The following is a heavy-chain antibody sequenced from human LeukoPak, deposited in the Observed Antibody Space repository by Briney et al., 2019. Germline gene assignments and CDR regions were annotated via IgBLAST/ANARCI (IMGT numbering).Heavy chain of an antibody. Sequence: PGGSLRLSCAISGFIFNTNGMNWVRQSPGKGLEWLATIAGGDESTYYADSVKGRFAISRDNSKNTVFLHMNSLRVEDTAVYYCARGVYWSLDYWSQGTPVTVSS. CDR2: IAGGDEST. J-gene: IGHJ4*02. CDR3: ARGVYWSLDY. V-gene: IGHV3-23*01. CDR1: GFIFNTNG. D-gene: IGHD1-1*01.